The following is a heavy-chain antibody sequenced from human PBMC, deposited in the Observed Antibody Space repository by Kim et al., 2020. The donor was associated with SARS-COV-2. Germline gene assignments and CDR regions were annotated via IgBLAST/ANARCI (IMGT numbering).Heavy chain of an antibody. J-gene: IGHJ4*02. D-gene: IGHD3-10*01. CDR2: IYYSGST. CDR1: GGSISSYY. Sequence: SETLSLTCTVSGGSISSYYWSWIRQPPGKGLEWIGYIYYSGSTNYNPSLKGRVTISVDTSKSQFSLTLSSVTAADTAGYYCARTLHYYGSGSQFDDWGQGTLVTVSS. V-gene: IGHV4-59*01. CDR3: ARTLHYYGSGSQFDD.